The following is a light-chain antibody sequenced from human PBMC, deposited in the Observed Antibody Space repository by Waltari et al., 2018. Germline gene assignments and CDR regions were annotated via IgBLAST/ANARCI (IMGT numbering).Light chain of an antibody. CDR3: QQYNKWPPYT. CDR1: QSVSSN. J-gene: IGKJ2*01. CDR2: DVS. Sequence: IVMTQSPATLSVSPGEGATLSCRASQSVSSNLAWYQQEPGQAPRLLIYDVSTRAIGIPARFSGSGSGTEFTLTISSLQSEDFAVYYCQQYNKWPPYTFGQGTKLEIK. V-gene: IGKV3-15*01.